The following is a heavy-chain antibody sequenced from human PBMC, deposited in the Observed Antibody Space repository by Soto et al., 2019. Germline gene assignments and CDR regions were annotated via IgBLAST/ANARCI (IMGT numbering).Heavy chain of an antibody. V-gene: IGHV4-59*01. CDR3: ARDSTTNVAFDI. J-gene: IGHJ3*02. CDR2: IYYNWRI. D-gene: IGHD1-1*01. Sequence: SETLSLRWSVSCCSISSYDWSWIRHPPGKGLEXIRYIYYNWRITKNSSLKSRVTISVETYKNQCSLKLSSVTAEDTAVYYCARDSTTNVAFDIWGQGTMVTVSS. CDR1: CCSISSYD.